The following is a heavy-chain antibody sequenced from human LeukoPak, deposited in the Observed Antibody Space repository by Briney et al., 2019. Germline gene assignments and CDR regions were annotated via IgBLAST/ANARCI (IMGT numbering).Heavy chain of an antibody. Sequence: SATLSLTCTVSGSFIISAYYWGWIRQPPGKGLEWIGSILHGGRTSYNPSLTSRVTISIDTSKNQFYLKLSSVTAADTAVYYCARVGTQWLVPGQGNFDYWGQGTLVTVSS. V-gene: IGHV4-38-2*02. CDR2: ILHGGRT. CDR1: GSFIISAYY. J-gene: IGHJ4*02. CDR3: ARVGTQWLVPGQGNFDY. D-gene: IGHD6-19*01.